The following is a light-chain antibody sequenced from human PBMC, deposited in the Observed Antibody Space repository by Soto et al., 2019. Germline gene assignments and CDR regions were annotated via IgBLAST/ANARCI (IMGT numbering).Light chain of an antibody. J-gene: IGKJ1*01. V-gene: IGKV3-15*01. Sequence: EIVMTQSPATLSVSPGERATLFCRASQSVSSTLAWYQQKPGQAPRLLIYAASTRATGFPARFSGSGSGTEFTLTISSLQSEDFAVYFCQQYNNWPPTWTFGQGTKVEIK. CDR1: QSVSST. CDR2: AAS. CDR3: QQYNNWPPTWT.